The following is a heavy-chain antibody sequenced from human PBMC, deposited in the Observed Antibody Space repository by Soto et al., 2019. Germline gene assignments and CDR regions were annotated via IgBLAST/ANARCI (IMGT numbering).Heavy chain of an antibody. CDR1: GFTFSSYG. CDR2: ISYDGSNK. V-gene: IGHV3-30*18. CDR3: AKLGSITMVRGAQRKYNWFDP. Sequence: GGSLRLSCAASGFTFSSYGMHWVRQAPGKGLEWVAVISYDGSNKYYADSVKGRFTISRDNSKNTLYLQMNSLRAEDTAVYYCAKLGSITMVRGAQRKYNWFDPWGQGTLVTVSS. D-gene: IGHD3-10*01. J-gene: IGHJ5*02.